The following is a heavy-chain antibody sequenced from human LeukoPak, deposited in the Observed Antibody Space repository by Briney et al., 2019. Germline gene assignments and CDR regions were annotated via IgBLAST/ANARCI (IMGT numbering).Heavy chain of an antibody. V-gene: IGHV4-34*01. Sequence: SETLSLTCAVYGGSFSGYYWSWIRQPPGKGLEWLGEINHSGSTNYNPSLKSRVTIPVDTSKNQFSLKLSSVTAADTAVYYCARSGGTSARVNAFDIWGQGTMVTVSS. D-gene: IGHD2-15*01. CDR3: ARSGGTSARVNAFDI. J-gene: IGHJ3*02. CDR2: INHSGST. CDR1: GGSFSGYY.